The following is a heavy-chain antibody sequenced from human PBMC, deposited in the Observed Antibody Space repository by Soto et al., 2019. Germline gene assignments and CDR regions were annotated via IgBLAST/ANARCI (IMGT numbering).Heavy chain of an antibody. V-gene: IGHV3-23*01. CDR2: VSGSGDTT. Sequence: GGSLRLSCEASGLTFSGYTMSGVRQAPRKGLEWVSAVSGSGDTTYYADSVKGRFTISRDNSQNTLFLQMNSLKADDSAVYYCARDEHDSSGYYYDYWGQGTPVTVSS. CDR3: ARDEHDSSGYYYDY. CDR1: GLTFSGYT. J-gene: IGHJ4*02. D-gene: IGHD3-22*01.